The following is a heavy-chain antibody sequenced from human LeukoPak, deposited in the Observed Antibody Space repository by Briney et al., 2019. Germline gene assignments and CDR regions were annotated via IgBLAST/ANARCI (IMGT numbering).Heavy chain of an antibody. CDR1: GGTFSSYA. D-gene: IGHD2-15*01. J-gene: IGHJ5*02. V-gene: IGHV1-69*13. Sequence: SVKVSCKASGGTFSSYAISWVRQAPGQGLEWMGGIIPIFGTANCAQKFQGRVTITADESTSTAYTELSSLRSEDTAVYYCAGRCSGGSCYSVWFDPWGQGTLVTVSS. CDR3: AGRCSGGSCYSVWFDP. CDR2: IIPIFGTA.